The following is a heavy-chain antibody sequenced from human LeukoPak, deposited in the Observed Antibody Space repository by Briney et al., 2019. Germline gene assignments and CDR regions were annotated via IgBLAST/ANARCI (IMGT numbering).Heavy chain of an antibody. D-gene: IGHD5-12*01. V-gene: IGHV4-34*01. CDR2: INHSGST. J-gene: IGHJ4*02. Sequence: SETLSLTCAVYGGSFSGYSWSWIRQPPGKGLEWIGEINHSGSTNYNPSLKSLVTISVDTSKNQFSLKLSSVTAADTAVYYCARVVATKQRGYGYWGQGTLVTVSS. CDR1: GGSFSGYS. CDR3: ARVVATKQRGYGY.